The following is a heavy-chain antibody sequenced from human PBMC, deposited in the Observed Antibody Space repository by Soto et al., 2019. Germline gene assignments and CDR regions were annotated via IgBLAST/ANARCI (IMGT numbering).Heavy chain of an antibody. CDR1: GGTFSSYA. D-gene: IGHD3-22*01. Sequence: QVQLVQSGDEVKRPGSSVKVSCKASGGTFSSYAISWVRQAPGHGLVWMGGIVPSFGSADYAHNFQGRVTNTAAECTNTVYLDPTSLTVNDPDLYSCDTDTGPVFDSSGYYQRGLISRGQGTVVSVSP. V-gene: IGHV1-69*01. J-gene: IGHJ4*02. CDR2: IVPSFGSA. CDR3: DTDTGPVFDSSGYYQRGLIS.